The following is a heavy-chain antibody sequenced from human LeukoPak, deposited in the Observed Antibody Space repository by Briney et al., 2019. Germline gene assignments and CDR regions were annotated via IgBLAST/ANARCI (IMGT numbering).Heavy chain of an antibody. CDR1: GFTFDDYG. CDR2: INWNGGST. Sequence: GGSLRLSCAASGFTFDDYGMSWVRRAPGKGLEWVSGINWNGGSTGYADSVKGRFTISRDNAKNSLYLQMNSLRAEDTAVYYCAKDPNLYCSGGSCYSGWFDPWGQGTLVTVSS. J-gene: IGHJ5*02. CDR3: AKDPNLYCSGGSCYSGWFDP. V-gene: IGHV3-20*04. D-gene: IGHD2-15*01.